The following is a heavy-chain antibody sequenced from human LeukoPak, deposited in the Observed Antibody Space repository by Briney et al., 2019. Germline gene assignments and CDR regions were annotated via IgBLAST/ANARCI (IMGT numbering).Heavy chain of an antibody. CDR1: GYTFTSYD. D-gene: IGHD4-17*01. V-gene: IGHV1-8*01. J-gene: IGHJ5*02. Sequence: GASVKVSCKASGYTFTSYDINWVRQATGQGLEWMGWMNPNSGNTGYAQKFQGRVTMTRNTSISTAYMELSSLRSEDTAVYYCARGGFARKTTVTRSGNWFDPWGQGTLVTVSS. CDR2: MNPNSGNT. CDR3: ARGGFARKTTVTRSGNWFDP.